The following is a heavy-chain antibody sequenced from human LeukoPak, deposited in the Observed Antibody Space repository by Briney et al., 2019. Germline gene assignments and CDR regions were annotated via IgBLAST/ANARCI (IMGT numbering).Heavy chain of an antibody. CDR3: ARVSYCSSASCYSDAFDI. Sequence: ASVKVSCKASGYTFTAYYMHWVRQAPGQGLEWMGWITPNSGGTNYAQKFQGRVTMTRDTSISTAYMELSRLRSDDAAVYYCARVSYCSSASCYSDAFDIWGQGTMVTVSS. D-gene: IGHD2-2*02. CDR1: GYTFTAYY. CDR2: ITPNSGGT. J-gene: IGHJ3*02. V-gene: IGHV1-2*02.